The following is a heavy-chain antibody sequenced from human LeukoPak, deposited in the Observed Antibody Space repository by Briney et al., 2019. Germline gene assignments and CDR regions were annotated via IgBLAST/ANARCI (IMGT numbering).Heavy chain of an antibody. J-gene: IGHJ4*02. V-gene: IGHV4-59*01. CDR1: GGSISGYY. Sequence: SETLSLTCTVSGGSISGYYWSWMRQPPGKELEWIGYIYYSETSNYNPSLKSRVTISADTSKNQFSLKLASVTAADTAVYYCARDLGRGGGNYYFDFWGQGILVTVSS. CDR2: IYYSETS. D-gene: IGHD2-15*01. CDR3: ARDLGRGGGNYYFDF.